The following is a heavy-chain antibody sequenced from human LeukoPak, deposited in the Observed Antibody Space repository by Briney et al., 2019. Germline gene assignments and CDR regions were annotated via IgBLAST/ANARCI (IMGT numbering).Heavy chain of an antibody. J-gene: IGHJ4*02. V-gene: IGHV4-34*01. CDR1: GGSLSGYY. D-gene: IGHD4-17*01. CDR3: ARRPMPTTMTSPFGY. CDR2: IRRSGNA. Sequence: PSETLSLTCAVDGGSLSGYYWSWIRQTPGKGLEWIGEIRRSGNANYNPSLKSRVTLSIDTSKNHFSLNLTSVTAADTAMYYCARRPMPTTMTSPFGYWGPGAQVTVSS.